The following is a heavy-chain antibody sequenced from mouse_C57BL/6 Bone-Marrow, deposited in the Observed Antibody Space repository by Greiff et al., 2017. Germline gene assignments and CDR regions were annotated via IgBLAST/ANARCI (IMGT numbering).Heavy chain of an antibody. CDR1: GFNIKDDY. D-gene: IGHD2-3*01. J-gene: IGHJ2*01. Sequence: VHVKQSGAELVRPGASVKLSCTASGFNIKDDYIHWVKQRPEQGLEWIGWIGPEIGDTEYASEFQGKASISSDTSSNTAYLQLSILTSEDTAFYYCSSFDGDYFDFWGQGTPLTVAS. V-gene: IGHV14-4*01. CDR2: IGPEIGDT. CDR3: SSFDGDYFDF.